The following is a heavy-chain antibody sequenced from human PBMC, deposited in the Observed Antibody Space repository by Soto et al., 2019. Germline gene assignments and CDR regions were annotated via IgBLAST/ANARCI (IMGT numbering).Heavy chain of an antibody. J-gene: IGHJ6*02. CDR3: ARSTGYDYVWGSYPTIYYYYGMDV. V-gene: IGHV3-48*03. Sequence: GGSLRLSCAASGFTFSSYEMNWVRQAPGKGLEWVSYISSSGSTIYYADSVKGRFTISGDNAKNSLYLQMNSLRAEDTAVYYCARSTGYDYVWGSYPTIYYYYGMDVWGQGTTVTVSS. CDR1: GFTFSSYE. CDR2: ISSSGSTI. D-gene: IGHD3-16*02.